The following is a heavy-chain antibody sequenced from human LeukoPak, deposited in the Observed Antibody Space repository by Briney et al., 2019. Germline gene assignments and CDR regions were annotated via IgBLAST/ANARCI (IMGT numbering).Heavy chain of an antibody. CDR3: AKDQGYRPLYSSSWYDAFDI. Sequence: PGGSLRLSCAASGFTFSSYAMSWVRQAPGKGLEWVSAISGSGGSTYYADSVKGRFTISRDNSKNTLYLQMNGLRAEDTAVYYCAKDQGYRPLYSSSWYDAFDIWGQGTMVTVSS. J-gene: IGHJ3*02. CDR1: GFTFSSYA. CDR2: ISGSGGST. V-gene: IGHV3-23*01. D-gene: IGHD6-13*01.